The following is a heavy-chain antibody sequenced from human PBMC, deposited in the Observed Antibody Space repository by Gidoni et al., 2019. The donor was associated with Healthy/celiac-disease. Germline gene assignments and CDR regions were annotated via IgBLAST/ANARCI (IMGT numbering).Heavy chain of an antibody. D-gene: IGHD3-10*01. J-gene: IGHJ4*02. CDR3: ARELVTMVRGVIDY. V-gene: IGHV3-21*01. CDR1: GFTFSSYS. CDR2: ISSSSSYI. Sequence: VQLVESGGGLVKPGGSLRLSCAASGFTFSSYSMNWVRQAPGKGLEWVSSISSSSSYIYYADSVKGRFTISRDNAKNSLYLQMNSLRAEDTAVYYCARELVTMVRGVIDYWGQGTLVTVSS.